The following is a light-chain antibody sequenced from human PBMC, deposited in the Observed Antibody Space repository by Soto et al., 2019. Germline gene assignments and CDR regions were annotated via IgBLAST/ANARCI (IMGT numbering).Light chain of an antibody. CDR2: AAS. V-gene: IGKV1-8*01. CDR1: QGIGTY. Sequence: AIRMTQSPSSLSASIGDRVTITFRASQGIGTYLAWYQQKPGKAPNLLIYAASILESGVPSRFSGSGSGSDFTLTISNLQSEDFATYYCQQYYTYPRTFGQGTKVEIK. J-gene: IGKJ1*01. CDR3: QQYYTYPRT.